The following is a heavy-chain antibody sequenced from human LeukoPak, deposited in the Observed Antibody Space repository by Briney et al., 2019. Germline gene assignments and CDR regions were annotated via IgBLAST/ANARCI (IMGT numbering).Heavy chain of an antibody. J-gene: IGHJ4*02. CDR2: IWYDGSNK. CDR1: GFTFSSYG. CDR3: ARDQGDGYNYYFDC. V-gene: IGHV3-33*01. Sequence: GGSLRLSCAASGFTFSSYGMHWVRQAPGKGLEWVAVIWYDGSNKYYADSVKGRFTISRDNSKNTLYLQMNSLRAEDTAVYYCARDQGDGYNYYFDCWGQGTLVTVSS. D-gene: IGHD5-24*01.